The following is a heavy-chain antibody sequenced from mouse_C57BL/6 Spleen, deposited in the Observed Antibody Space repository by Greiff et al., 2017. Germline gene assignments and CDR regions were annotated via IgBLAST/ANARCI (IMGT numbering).Heavy chain of an antibody. Sequence: EVKVVESGGGLVKPGGSLKLSCAASGFTFSDYGMHWVRQAPETGLEWVAYISSGSSTIYYADTVKGRFTISRDNAKNTLFLQMTSLRSEDTAMYYCARGDYDGWFAYWGQGTLVTVSA. CDR1: GFTFSDYG. CDR2: ISSGSSTI. J-gene: IGHJ3*01. V-gene: IGHV5-17*01. CDR3: ARGDYDGWFAY. D-gene: IGHD2-4*01.